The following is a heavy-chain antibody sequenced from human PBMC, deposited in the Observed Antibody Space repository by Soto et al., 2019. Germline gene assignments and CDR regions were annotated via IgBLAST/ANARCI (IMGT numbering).Heavy chain of an antibody. CDR3: ARPGYSSSWYWFDP. V-gene: IGHV4-39*01. CDR2: MHYSGST. CDR1: GGSFRSSDYY. J-gene: IGHJ5*02. D-gene: IGHD6-13*01. Sequence: QVQLQESGPGLVKPSETLSLTCTVSGGSFRSSDYYWGWIRQPPNKGLEWIGSMHYSGSTFYHPSLKSRVTISVDTSKNQFSLKLTSVTAADTAVYYCARPGYSSSWYWFDPWGQGTLVTVSS.